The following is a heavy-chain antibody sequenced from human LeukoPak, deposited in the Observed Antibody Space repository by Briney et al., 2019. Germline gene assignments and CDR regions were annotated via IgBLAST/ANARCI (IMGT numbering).Heavy chain of an antibody. J-gene: IGHJ3*02. CDR2: ISSSSSTI. CDR1: GFTFSSYS. D-gene: IGHD3-22*01. V-gene: IGHV3-48*04. Sequence: GGSLRLSCAASGFTFSSYSMNWVRQATGKGLEWVSYISSSSSTIYYADSVKGRFTISRDNAKNSLYLQMNSLRAEDTAVYYCARAPHYYDSSGYYYDDAFDIWGQGTMVTVSS. CDR3: ARAPHYYDSSGYYYDDAFDI.